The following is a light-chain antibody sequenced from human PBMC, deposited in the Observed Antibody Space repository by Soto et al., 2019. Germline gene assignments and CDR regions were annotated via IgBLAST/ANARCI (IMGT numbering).Light chain of an antibody. J-gene: IGLJ1*01. V-gene: IGLV2-14*01. CDR1: SSDVGGYNY. CDR3: SSYTTSSTEV. CDR2: DVS. Sequence: QSARTQPASVSGSPGQSITISWTGTSSDVGGYNYVSWYQQHPGKAPKLMIYDVSNRPSGVSNRFSGSKSGNTASLTIAGLQAEDEADYYCSSYTTSSTEVFGTGTKVTVL.